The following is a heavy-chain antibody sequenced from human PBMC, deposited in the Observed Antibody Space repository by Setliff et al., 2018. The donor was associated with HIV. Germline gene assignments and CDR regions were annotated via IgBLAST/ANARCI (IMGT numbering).Heavy chain of an antibody. V-gene: IGHV1-2*06. D-gene: IGHD6-13*01. CDR3: ARGVKGIATTGKYYFDY. J-gene: IGHJ4*02. CDR1: GYAFTDYS. Sequence: ASVKVSCKTSGYAFTDYSIHWVRQAPGQGLEWVGRINPDSRGTNYAQTFQGRVTMTRDTSVSTAYMELSRLESDDTAVFYCARGVKGIATTGKYYFDYWGQGTLVTAPQ. CDR2: INPDSRGT.